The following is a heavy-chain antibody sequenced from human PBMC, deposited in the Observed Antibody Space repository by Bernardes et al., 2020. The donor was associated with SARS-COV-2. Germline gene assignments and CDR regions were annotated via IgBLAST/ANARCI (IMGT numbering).Heavy chain of an antibody. CDR2: INNNGDAT. V-gene: IGHV3-23*01. CDR1: GFTFRSSS. Sequence: GWSLLLSCAASGFTFRSSSMSWVRQAPGPGLEWVSGINNNGDATNYADSARGRFTISRENSKNTLYLHMNSLGAEDTAVYYCVKDPTQRWAAWGQGTLVSGS. J-gene: IGHJ4*02. D-gene: IGHD6-13*01. CDR3: VKDPTQRWAA.